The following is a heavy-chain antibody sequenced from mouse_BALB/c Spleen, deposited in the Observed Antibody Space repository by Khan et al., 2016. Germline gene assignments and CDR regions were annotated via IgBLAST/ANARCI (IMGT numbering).Heavy chain of an antibody. V-gene: IGHV5-6-4*01. J-gene: IGHJ3*01. CDR1: GFTFSSYA. CDR3: TRDRSVPGFAY. CDR2: ISSGGTYT. Sequence: EVELVESGGGLVKPGGSLKLSCAASGFTFSSYAMSWVRQTPEKRLEWVATISSGGTYTYYPDSVKGRFTISRDNAKNTLYLQMSSPRTEDTAVYYSTRDRSVPGFAYWGQGTLVTVSA. D-gene: IGHD1-1*01.